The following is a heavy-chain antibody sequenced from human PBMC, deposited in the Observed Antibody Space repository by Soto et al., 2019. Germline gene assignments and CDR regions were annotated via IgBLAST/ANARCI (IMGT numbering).Heavy chain of an antibody. CDR3: AIVFFIVI. V-gene: IGHV3-30-3*01. D-gene: IGHD3-3*01. Sequence: QVQLVESGGGVVQPGRSLRHSCAASGFTFSSYAMHWVRQAPGKGLEWVAVISYDGSNKYYADSVKGRFTISRDNSKNTLYLQMNSLRAEDTAVYYCAIVFFIVIWGQGTMVTVSS. CDR2: ISYDGSNK. J-gene: IGHJ3*02. CDR1: GFTFSSYA.